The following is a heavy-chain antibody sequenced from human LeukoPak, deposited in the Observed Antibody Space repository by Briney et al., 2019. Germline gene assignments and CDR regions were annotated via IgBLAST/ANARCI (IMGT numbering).Heavy chain of an antibody. V-gene: IGHV4-39*07. J-gene: IGHJ3*02. D-gene: IGHD3-22*01. Sequence: PSETLSLTCTVSGGSISSSSYYWGWIRQPPGKGLEWIGSIYYSGSTYYNPSLKSRVTISVDTSKNQFSLKLSSVTAADTAVYYCARDRPSYDNTYYYDIPNAFDIWGQGTMVTVSS. CDR1: GGSISSSSYY. CDR2: IYYSGST. CDR3: ARDRPSYDNTYYYDIPNAFDI.